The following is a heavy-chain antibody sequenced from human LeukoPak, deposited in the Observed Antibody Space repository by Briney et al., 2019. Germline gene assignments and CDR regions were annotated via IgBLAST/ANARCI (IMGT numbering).Heavy chain of an antibody. D-gene: IGHD3-10*01. CDR1: GFTFSSYG. V-gene: IGHV3-30*18. Sequence: RGSLRLSCAASGFTFSSYGMHWVRQAPGEGLEWVAVISYDGSNKYYADSVKGRFTISRDNSKNTLYLQMNSLRAEDTAVYYCAKDDVLLWFGELMEGGAFDIWGQGTMVTVSS. CDR2: ISYDGSNK. CDR3: AKDDVLLWFGELMEGGAFDI. J-gene: IGHJ3*02.